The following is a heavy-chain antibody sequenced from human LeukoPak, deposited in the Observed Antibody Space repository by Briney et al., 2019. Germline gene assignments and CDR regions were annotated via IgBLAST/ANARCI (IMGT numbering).Heavy chain of an antibody. V-gene: IGHV1-18*01. Sequence: ASVKVSCKASGYTFTSYGISWVRQAPGQGLEWMGWISAYNGNTNYAQKLQGRVTMTTDTSTSTAYMELRSLKSDDTAVYYCARDAGRVVPPAFDYWGQGTLVTVPS. J-gene: IGHJ4*02. D-gene: IGHD2-2*01. CDR1: GYTFTSYG. CDR2: ISAYNGNT. CDR3: ARDAGRVVPPAFDY.